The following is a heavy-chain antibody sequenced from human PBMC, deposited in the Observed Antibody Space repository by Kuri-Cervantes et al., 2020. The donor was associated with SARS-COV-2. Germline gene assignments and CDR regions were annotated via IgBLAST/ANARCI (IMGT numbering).Heavy chain of an antibody. Sequence: GESLKISCAASGFTFSSYGMHWVRQAPGKGLEWVAVIWYDGSNKYYADSVKGRFTISRDNSKNSLYLQFNSLRAEDTAMYYCARDLGSGFKQYWYFDLWGRGTLVTVSS. V-gene: IGHV3-33*01. J-gene: IGHJ2*01. CDR2: IWYDGSNK. CDR3: ARDLGSGFKQYWYFDL. CDR1: GFTFSSYG.